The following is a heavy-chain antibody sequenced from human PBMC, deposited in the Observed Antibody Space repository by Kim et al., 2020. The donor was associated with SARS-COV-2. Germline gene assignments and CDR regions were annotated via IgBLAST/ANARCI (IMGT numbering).Heavy chain of an antibody. Sequence: YHPSLKSRVTISVDTSKNQFSLKLSSVTAADTAVYYCARLITMVRGVIDYWGQGTLVTVSS. CDR3: ARLITMVRGVIDY. D-gene: IGHD3-10*01. J-gene: IGHJ4*02. V-gene: IGHV4-39*01.